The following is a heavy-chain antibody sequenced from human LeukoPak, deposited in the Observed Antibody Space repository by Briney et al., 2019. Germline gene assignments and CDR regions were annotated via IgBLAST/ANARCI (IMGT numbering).Heavy chain of an antibody. J-gene: IGHJ6*02. CDR3: ARTRGNSFLYYYGMDV. V-gene: IGHV4-34*01. CDR1: GGSFSGYY. Sequence: SETLSLTCTVYGGSFSGYYWSWIRQPPGKGLEWIGEINHSGSTNYNPSLKSRVTISVDTSKNQFSLKLSSVTAADTAVYYCARTRGNSFLYYYGMDVWGQGTTVTVSS. CDR2: INHSGST. D-gene: IGHD4-23*01.